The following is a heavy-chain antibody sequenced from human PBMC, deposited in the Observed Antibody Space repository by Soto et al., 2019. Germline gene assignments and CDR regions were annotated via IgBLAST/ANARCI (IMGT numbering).Heavy chain of an antibody. CDR3: ARGRYGDY. J-gene: IGHJ4*02. CDR1: GYAFTTYG. CDR2: IIAHNGNT. V-gene: IGHV1-18*01. Sequence: QVHLVQSGAEVKKPGASVKVSCKGSGYAFTTYGITWVRQAPGQGLEWMGWIIAHNGNTNYAQKLQGRVTVTRDPSTSTAYMELRSLRSDDTAVYYCARGRYGDYWGQGALVTVSS. D-gene: IGHD1-1*01.